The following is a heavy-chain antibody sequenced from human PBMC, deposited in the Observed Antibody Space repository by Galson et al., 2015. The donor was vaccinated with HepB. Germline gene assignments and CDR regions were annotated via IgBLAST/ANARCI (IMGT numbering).Heavy chain of an antibody. V-gene: IGHV1-69*10. CDR2: IIPIFGIA. CDR1: GGTFSSYA. Sequence: SVKVSCKASGGTFSSYAISWVRQSPGQGLEWMGGIIPIFGIANYAQKFQGRVTMTRDTSTRTVYMELSSLRSEDTAVYYCARDGSMITFRGVIPSSSYYGMDVWGQGTTVTVSS. CDR3: ARDGSMITFRGVIPSSSYYGMDV. D-gene: IGHD3-16*02. J-gene: IGHJ6*02.